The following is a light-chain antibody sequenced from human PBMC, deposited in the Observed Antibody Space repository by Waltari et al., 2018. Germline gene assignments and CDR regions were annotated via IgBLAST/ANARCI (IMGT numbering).Light chain of an antibody. CDR2: AAS. J-gene: IGKJ3*01. CDR1: QSISSY. CDR3: QQSYSTPRAT. Sequence: DIQMTQSPSSLSASVGERVTITCRASQSISSYLNWYQQKPGKAPKILIYAASSLQSGVPSRFSGSGSGTDFTLTISSLQPEDFATYYCQQSYSTPRATFGPGTKVDIK. V-gene: IGKV1-39*01.